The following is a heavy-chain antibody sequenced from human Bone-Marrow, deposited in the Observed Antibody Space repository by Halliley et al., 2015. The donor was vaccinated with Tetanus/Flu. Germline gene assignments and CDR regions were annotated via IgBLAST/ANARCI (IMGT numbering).Heavy chain of an antibody. J-gene: IGHJ4*02. CDR2: ISYDGTNE. D-gene: IGHD3-10*01. V-gene: IGHV3-30*03. CDR3: SDAGGWFGEFGFDY. Sequence: WVAVISYDGTNEYYADSVKGRFTISRDNSKNTVYLQMNSLRADDTAIYFCSDAGGWFGEFGFDYWGQGTLVTVSS.